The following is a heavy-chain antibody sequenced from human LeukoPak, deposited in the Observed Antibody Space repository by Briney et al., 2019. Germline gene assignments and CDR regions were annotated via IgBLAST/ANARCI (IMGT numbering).Heavy chain of an antibody. D-gene: IGHD4/OR15-4a*01. CDR1: GFTFSSYG. J-gene: IGHJ4*02. CDR2: ISYDGSDK. Sequence: GGSLRLSCAASGFTFSSYGMHWVRQAPGKGLEWVAVISYDGSDKYCADSVKGRFTISRDNSKNTLYLQMNSLRAEDTAVYYCAKQSGADRGHLDFWGQGTLVTVSS. V-gene: IGHV3-30*18. CDR3: AKQSGADRGHLDF.